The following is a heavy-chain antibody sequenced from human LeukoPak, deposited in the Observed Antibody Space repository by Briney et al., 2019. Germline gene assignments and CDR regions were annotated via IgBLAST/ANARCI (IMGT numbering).Heavy chain of an antibody. CDR1: GGSISSGGYY. D-gene: IGHD4-17*01. CDR2: IYYSGST. V-gene: IGHV4-31*03. Sequence: SETLSLTCTVSGGSISSGGYYWSWIRQHPGKGLEWIGYIYYSGSTYYNPSLKSRVTISVDTSKNQFSLKLSSVTAADTAVYYCARGRYGDLYNYWGQGTLVTVSS. CDR3: ARGRYGDLYNY. J-gene: IGHJ4*02.